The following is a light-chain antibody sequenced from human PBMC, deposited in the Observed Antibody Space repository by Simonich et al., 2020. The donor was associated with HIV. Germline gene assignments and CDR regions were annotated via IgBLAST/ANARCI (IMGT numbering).Light chain of an antibody. CDR3: SSYTSTSTLV. J-gene: IGLJ3*02. V-gene: IGLV2-14*01. CDR1: SSDVGGYNY. CDR2: AVR. Sequence: QSALTQPASVSGSPGQSITISCTGTSSDVGGYNYVSWYQQHPGKAPKVMIYAVRKLPAGVSNRFSGSKSANTASLTISGLQAEDEADYYCSSYTSTSTLVFGGGTKLTVL.